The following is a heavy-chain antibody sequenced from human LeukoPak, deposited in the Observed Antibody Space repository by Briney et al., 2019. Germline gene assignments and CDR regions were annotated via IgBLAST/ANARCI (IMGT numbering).Heavy chain of an antibody. CDR3: ARVASGGYFDY. J-gene: IGHJ4*02. CDR2: ISYDGSNK. Sequence: PGGSLRLSCAASGFTFSNYPMHWVRQAPGKGLEWVAVISYDGSNKYYADSVKGRFTISRDNSKNTLYLQMNSLRAEDTAAFYCARVASGGYFDYWGQGTLVTVSS. D-gene: IGHD2-8*02. V-gene: IGHV3-30-3*01. CDR1: GFTFSNYP.